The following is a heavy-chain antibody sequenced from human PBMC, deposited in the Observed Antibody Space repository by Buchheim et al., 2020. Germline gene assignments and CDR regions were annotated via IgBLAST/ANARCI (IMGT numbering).Heavy chain of an antibody. J-gene: IGHJ4*02. CDR2: ISSSSDSI. D-gene: IGHD2-15*01. CDR3: TRGQAAPSDY. CDR1: GFTFSSYS. V-gene: IGHV3-48*01. Sequence: EVQLVESGGGLVQPGGSLRLSCAASGFTFSSYSMNWVRQAPGKGLEWVSYISSSSDSIYYVDSVEGRFTIYRDNAKNSLYLQMNSLRAEDTAVYYCTRGQAAPSDYWGQGAL.